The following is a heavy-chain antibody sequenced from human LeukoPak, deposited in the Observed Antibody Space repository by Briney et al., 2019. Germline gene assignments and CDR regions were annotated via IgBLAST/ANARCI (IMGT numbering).Heavy chain of an antibody. J-gene: IGHJ4*02. CDR1: GFAFGHYT. D-gene: IGHD1-26*01. V-gene: IGHV3-43*01. CDR2: ISWDGGNT. CDR3: AMGYSGSY. Sequence: GGSLRLSCAASGFAFGHYTMHWVRQAPGKGLEWVSLISWDGGNTYYADSVKGRFTISRDNAKNSLYLQMNSLRAEDTAVYYCAMGYSGSYWGQGTLVTVSS.